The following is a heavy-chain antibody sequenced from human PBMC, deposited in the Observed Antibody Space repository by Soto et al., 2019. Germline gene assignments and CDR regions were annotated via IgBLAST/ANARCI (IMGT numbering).Heavy chain of an antibody. J-gene: IGHJ4*02. V-gene: IGHV5-10-1*01. CDR1: GYSFTNYW. CDR3: ARRARDGDYLSWYFDY. CDR2: VDPSDSYN. D-gene: IGHD4-17*01. Sequence: LKISCKGSGYSFTNYWITWVRQTPGKGLEWMGRVDPSDSYNNYSPSFEGNVTISADKSISTAHLQWSSLKASDTAMYYCARRARDGDYLSWYFDYWGQGTLVTVSS.